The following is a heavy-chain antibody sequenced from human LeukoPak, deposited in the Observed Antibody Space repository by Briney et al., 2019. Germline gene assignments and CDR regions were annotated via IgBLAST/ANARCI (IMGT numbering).Heavy chain of an antibody. J-gene: IGHJ5*02. CDR1: GFTFSSYA. D-gene: IGHD1-7*01. CDR3: ARGGTTWFDP. CDR2: ISYDGSNK. V-gene: IGHV3-30*14. Sequence: PGGSLRLSCAASGFTFSSYAMHWVRQAPGKGLEWVAVISYDGSNKYYADSVKGRFTISRDNSKNTLYLQMNSLRAEDTAVYYCARGGTTWFDPWGQGTLVTVSS.